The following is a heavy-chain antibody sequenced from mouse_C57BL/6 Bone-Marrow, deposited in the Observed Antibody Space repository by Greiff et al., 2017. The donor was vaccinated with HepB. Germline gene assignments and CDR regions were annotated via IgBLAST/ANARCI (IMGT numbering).Heavy chain of an antibody. D-gene: IGHD1-1*01. Sequence: QVQLQQPGAELVKPGASVKMSCKASGYTFTSYWITWVKQRPGQGLEWIGDIYPGSGSTNYNEKFKSKATLTVDTSSSTAYIQLSSLTSEDSAVYYCARCITTVVAGDYWGQGTTLTVSS. J-gene: IGHJ2*01. V-gene: IGHV1-55*01. CDR1: GYTFTSYW. CDR3: ARCITTVVAGDY. CDR2: IYPGSGST.